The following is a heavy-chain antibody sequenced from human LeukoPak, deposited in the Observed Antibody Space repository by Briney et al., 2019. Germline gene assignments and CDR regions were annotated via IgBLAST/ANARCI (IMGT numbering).Heavy chain of an antibody. D-gene: IGHD2-15*01. V-gene: IGHV1-2*02. Sequence: ASVKVSCKASGYSFTGYYMHWVRPAPGQGLEWMGWINPNSGGTNYAQNFQGRVTMTRDTSISTAYMELSRLRSDDTAVYYCARVRGTGWYYFDYWGQGTLVTVSS. CDR3: ARVRGTGWYYFDY. CDR1: GYSFTGYY. J-gene: IGHJ4*02. CDR2: INPNSGGT.